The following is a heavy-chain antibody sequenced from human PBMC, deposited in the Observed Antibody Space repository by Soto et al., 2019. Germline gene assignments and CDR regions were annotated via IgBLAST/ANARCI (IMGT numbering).Heavy chain of an antibody. CDR2: IKPGTGTT. V-gene: IGHV1-3*01. CDR3: ARGVGLIYQYNYG. J-gene: IGHJ6*01. D-gene: IGHD3-10*01. Sequence: GRKTPRKRLEWLGWIKPGTGTTKYSQKFQGRVNITRDTSASTAYLELSTLRSEDTAVYFCARGVGLIYQYNYG.